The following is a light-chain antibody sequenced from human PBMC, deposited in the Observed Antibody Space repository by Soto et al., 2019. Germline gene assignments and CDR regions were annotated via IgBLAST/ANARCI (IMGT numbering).Light chain of an antibody. Sequence: DIKMTPSPSTPSASVGASVTMTCRASQTITNYLNWYQQQSGKAPKLLIYATDTLQSGVPSRFSGSGSGTDYTLTISSLQPEDFATYYCQQSYNTPQTFGQGTKVDI. J-gene: IGKJ1*01. CDR1: QTITNY. CDR2: ATD. CDR3: QQSYNTPQT. V-gene: IGKV1-39*01.